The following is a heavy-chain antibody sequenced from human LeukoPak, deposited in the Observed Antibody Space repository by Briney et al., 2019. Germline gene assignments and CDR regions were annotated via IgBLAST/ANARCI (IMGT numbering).Heavy chain of an antibody. CDR3: ARETVRDYFDY. J-gene: IGHJ4*02. Sequence: SETLSLTCTVSGGSISGSSYYWGWIRQPPGKGLEWIGSIYYSGSTYYNPSLKSRVTISVDTSKNQFSLKLSSVTAADTAVYYCARETVRDYFDYWGQGTLVTVSS. V-gene: IGHV4-39*01. CDR2: IYYSGST. CDR1: GGSISGSSYY.